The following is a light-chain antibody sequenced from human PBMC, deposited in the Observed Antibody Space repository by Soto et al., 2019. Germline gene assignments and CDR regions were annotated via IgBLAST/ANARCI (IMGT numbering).Light chain of an antibody. V-gene: IGKV3-20*01. J-gene: IGKJ1*01. Sequence: EIVLTQSPGSLSLSPGERATLSCRASQSVDSTFFAWYQKKPGQAPRLLIYGASKRATVVPDRFSGSGSGTDFTLTISRVEPEDFAVYYCQQYMSSVTFGQGTKVEI. CDR1: QSVDSTF. CDR3: QQYMSSVT. CDR2: GAS.